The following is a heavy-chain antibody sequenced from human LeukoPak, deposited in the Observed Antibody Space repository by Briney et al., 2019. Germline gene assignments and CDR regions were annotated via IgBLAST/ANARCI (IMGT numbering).Heavy chain of an antibody. J-gene: IGHJ4*02. CDR3: ARSSSRPYYFDY. V-gene: IGHV4-59*01. CDR1: GDSISSYY. CDR2: IYYSGST. Sequence: PSETLSLTCTVSGDSISSYYWSWIRQPPGKGLEWIGYIYYSGSTNNNPSLESRVTISVDTSKNQFSLKLSSVTAADTAVYYCARSSSRPYYFDYWGQGTLVTVSS. D-gene: IGHD6-13*01.